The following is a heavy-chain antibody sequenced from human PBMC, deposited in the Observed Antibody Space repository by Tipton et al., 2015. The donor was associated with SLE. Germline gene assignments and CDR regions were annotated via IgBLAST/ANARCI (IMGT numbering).Heavy chain of an antibody. CDR3: ARLATVTSDFDF. CDR1: GYSFTTYW. Sequence: QSGAEVKKPGEALQIYCKTSGYSFTTYWIAWVCQMPGKGLEWMGIIYPGDSDTRYSPSFQGQVTISADKSISTAYLQWSSLKASDTAMYYCARLATVTSDFDFWGQGTLVTVSA. J-gene: IGHJ4*02. D-gene: IGHD4-17*01. V-gene: IGHV5-51*03. CDR2: IYPGDSDT.